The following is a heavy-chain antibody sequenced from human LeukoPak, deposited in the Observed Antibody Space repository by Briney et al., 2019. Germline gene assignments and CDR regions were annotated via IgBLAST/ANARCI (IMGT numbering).Heavy chain of an antibody. D-gene: IGHD2-2*01. J-gene: IGHJ6*03. CDR3: ARESGGSTYCSSTSCLYYYYYYMDV. Sequence: SETLPLTCTVSGGSISSGSYYWSWIRQPAGKGLEWIGRIYTSGSTNYNPSLKSRVTISVDTSKNQFSLKLSSVTAADTAVYYCARESGGSTYCSSTSCLYYYYYYMDVWGKGTTVTISS. CDR2: IYTSGST. V-gene: IGHV4-61*02. CDR1: GGSISSGSYY.